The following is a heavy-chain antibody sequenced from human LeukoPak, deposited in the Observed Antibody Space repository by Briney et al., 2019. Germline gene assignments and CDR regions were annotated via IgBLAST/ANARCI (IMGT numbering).Heavy chain of an antibody. CDR3: ARDSYSSSWEYFDY. CDR2: IYSGGST. D-gene: IGHD6-13*01. CDR1: GFTVSSNY. V-gene: IGHV3-66*01. J-gene: IGHJ4*02. Sequence: GGSLRLSCAASGFTVSSNYMSWVRQAPGKGLEWVSVIYSGGSTYYADSVKGRFTISRDNSKNALYLQMNSLRAEDTAVYYCARDSYSSSWEYFDYWGQGTLVTVSS.